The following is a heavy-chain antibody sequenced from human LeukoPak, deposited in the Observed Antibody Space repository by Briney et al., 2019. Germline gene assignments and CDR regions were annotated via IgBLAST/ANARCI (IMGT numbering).Heavy chain of an antibody. J-gene: IGHJ6*03. D-gene: IGHD5-18*01. CDR1: GGSISSYY. Sequence: NPSETLSLTCTVSGGSISSYYWSWIRQPPGKGLEWIGYVYYSGSTNYNPSLKSRVTISVDTSKNQFSLKLSSVTAADTAVYYCARVDTAMASYYYYYMDVWGKGTTVTVSS. V-gene: IGHV4-59*01. CDR2: VYYSGST. CDR3: ARVDTAMASYYYYYMDV.